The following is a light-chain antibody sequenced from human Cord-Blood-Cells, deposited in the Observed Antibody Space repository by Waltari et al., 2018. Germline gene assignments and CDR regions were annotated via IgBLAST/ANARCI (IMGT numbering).Light chain of an antibody. CDR2: DAS. CDR3: QQYNSYWT. J-gene: IGKJ1*01. V-gene: IGKV1-5*01. Sequence: DLQMTQSPSTLSASVGARVTIPCRASQSISSWLAWYQQKPGKAPKLLIYDASSWESGVPSRFSGSGSGTEFTLTISSLQPDDFATYYCQQYNSYWTFGQGTKVEIK. CDR1: QSISSW.